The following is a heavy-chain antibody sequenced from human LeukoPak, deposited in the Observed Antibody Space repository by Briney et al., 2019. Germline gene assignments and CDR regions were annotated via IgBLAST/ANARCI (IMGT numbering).Heavy chain of an antibody. Sequence: PGGSLRLSCAASGFTFSSYAMNWARQAPGKGLEWVSTITGSGGDTYYADSVKGRFTMSRDNSKNTLYLQMNSLRAEDTAIYYCAKDPYVGGGYHFDSWGQGSLVTVSS. D-gene: IGHD3-22*01. J-gene: IGHJ4*02. CDR2: ITGSGGDT. CDR1: GFTFSSYA. V-gene: IGHV3-23*01. CDR3: AKDPYVGGGYHFDS.